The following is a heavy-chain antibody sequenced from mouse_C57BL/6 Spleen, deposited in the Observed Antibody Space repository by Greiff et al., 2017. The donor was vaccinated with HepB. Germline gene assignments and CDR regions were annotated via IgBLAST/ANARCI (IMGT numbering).Heavy chain of an antibody. CDR2: IDPSDSET. J-gene: IGHJ2*01. CDR1: GYTFTSYW. V-gene: IGHV1-52*01. CDR3: ARLATVVERYYFDY. D-gene: IGHD1-1*01. Sequence: VQLQQPGAELVRPGSSVKLSCKASGYTFTSYWMHWVKQRPIQGLEWIGNIDPSDSETHYNQKFKDKATLTVDKSSSTAYMQLSSLTSEDSAVYYCARLATVVERYYFDYWGQGTTLTVSS.